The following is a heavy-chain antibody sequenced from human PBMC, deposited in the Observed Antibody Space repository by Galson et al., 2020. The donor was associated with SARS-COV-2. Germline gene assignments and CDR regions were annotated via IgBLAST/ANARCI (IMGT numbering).Heavy chain of an antibody. CDR2: MNPKSGNT. CDR1: GYTFANYD. V-gene: IGHV1-8*03. D-gene: IGHD3-9*01. J-gene: IGHJ6*03. Sequence: ASVKVSCEASGYTFANYDVNWVRQATGQGLEWMGWMNPKSGNTGYAQRFQGRVTITRDTSINTAYLELSSLRSEDTAVYYCARASKHYNFLTGYLIYYCYYMGVWGTGTRVTISS. CDR3: ARASKHYNFLTGYLIYYCYYMGV.